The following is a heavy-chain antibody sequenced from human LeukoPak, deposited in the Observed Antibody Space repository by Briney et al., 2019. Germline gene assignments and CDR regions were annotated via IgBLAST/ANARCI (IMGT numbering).Heavy chain of an antibody. CDR1: GYTFTSYG. Sequence: ASVTVSCKASGYTFTSYGISWVRQAPGQGLEWMGWISAYNGNTNYAQKLQGRVTMTTDTSTSTAYMELRSLRSDDTAVYYCARSIAAAGVYYYGMDVWGQGTTVTVSS. J-gene: IGHJ6*02. CDR2: ISAYNGNT. CDR3: ARSIAAAGVYYYGMDV. D-gene: IGHD6-13*01. V-gene: IGHV1-18*01.